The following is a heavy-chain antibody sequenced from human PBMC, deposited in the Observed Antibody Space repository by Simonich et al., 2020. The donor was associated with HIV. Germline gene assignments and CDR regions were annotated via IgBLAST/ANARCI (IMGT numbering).Heavy chain of an antibody. V-gene: IGHV3-23*01. CDR1: GFTFSRYA. J-gene: IGHJ4*02. CDR3: AKDRYYNFWSGYYDY. Sequence: EVQLLESGGGLVQPGGSLRLSCAASGFTFSRYAMSWVRQAPGKGLEWGSAISGNGVSKYYADSVKGRFTISRDNSKNTLYLQMNSLRAEDTAVYYCAKDRYYNFWSGYYDYWGQGTLVTVSS. D-gene: IGHD3-3*01. CDR2: ISGNGVSK.